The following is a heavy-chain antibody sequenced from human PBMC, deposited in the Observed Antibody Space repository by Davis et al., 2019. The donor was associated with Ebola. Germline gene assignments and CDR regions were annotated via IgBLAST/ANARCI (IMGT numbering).Heavy chain of an antibody. CDR3: ARGGLLSALDL. CDR1: GFNVRNNY. V-gene: IGHV3-53*01. J-gene: IGHJ6*02. D-gene: IGHD2-15*01. Sequence: GESLKISCAVSGFNVRNNYLNWVRQAPGKGLQWVSVIYADGSTYYADSVKGRFTISRDTSKNTMFLQMTGLRAEDTAIYYCARGGLLSALDLWGQGTTVTVSS. CDR2: IYADGST.